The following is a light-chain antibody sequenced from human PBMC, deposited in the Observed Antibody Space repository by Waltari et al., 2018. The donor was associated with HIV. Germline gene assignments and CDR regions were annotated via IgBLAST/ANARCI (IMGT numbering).Light chain of an antibody. Sequence: DIQMTQSPSSLSASVGARVTITCRASQDINNYLNWYQQKPGKAPNLLIYGASNLETGVPSRFSGSGSGTEFIFTIDSLQPEDIATYYCQQYDVPFTFGPGTKVDIK. CDR3: QQYDVPFT. CDR2: GAS. J-gene: IGKJ3*01. V-gene: IGKV1-33*01. CDR1: QDINNY.